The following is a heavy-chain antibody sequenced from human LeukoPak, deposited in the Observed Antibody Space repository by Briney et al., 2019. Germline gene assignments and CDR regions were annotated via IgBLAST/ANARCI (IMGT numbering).Heavy chain of an antibody. CDR1: GGSFSGYY. CDR3: ARGQEWELLRGVIGIDY. Sequence: SETLSLTCAVYGGSFSGYYWSWIRQPPGKGLEWIGEINHSGSTNYNPSLKSRVTTSVDTSKNQFSLKLSSVTAADTAVYYCARGQEWELLRGVIGIDYWGQGTLVTVSS. J-gene: IGHJ4*02. D-gene: IGHD1-26*01. CDR2: INHSGST. V-gene: IGHV4-34*01.